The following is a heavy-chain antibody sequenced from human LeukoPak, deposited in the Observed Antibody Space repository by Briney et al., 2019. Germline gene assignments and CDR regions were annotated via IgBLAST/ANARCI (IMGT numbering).Heavy chain of an antibody. D-gene: IGHD3-22*01. Sequence: GGSLRLSCAASGFTFSDYYMSWIRQAPGKGLEWVSYISSSGSTIYYADSVKGRFTISRDNARNSLYLQMNSLRAGDTAVYYCARGTMIGYYFDYWGQGTLVTVSS. CDR3: ARGTMIGYYFDY. J-gene: IGHJ4*02. CDR2: ISSSGSTI. V-gene: IGHV3-11*04. CDR1: GFTFSDYY.